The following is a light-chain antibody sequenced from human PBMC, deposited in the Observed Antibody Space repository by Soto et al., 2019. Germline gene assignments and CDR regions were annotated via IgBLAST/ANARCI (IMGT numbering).Light chain of an antibody. CDR3: QQCGSSPWT. CDR1: QSVSSYY. CDR2: AAS. V-gene: IGKV3-20*01. Sequence: SHSPGTLSLCPEEKATLCSRASQSVSSYYLAWYQQKPGQAPRLLIYAASSRATGIPDRFSGGGSGTDFTLTISRLEPEDFAVYYCQQCGSSPWTFAQGSKVDI. J-gene: IGKJ1*01.